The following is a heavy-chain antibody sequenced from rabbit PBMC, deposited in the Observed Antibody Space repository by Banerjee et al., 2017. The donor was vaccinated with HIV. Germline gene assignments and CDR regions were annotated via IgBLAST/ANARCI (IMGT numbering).Heavy chain of an antibody. D-gene: IGHD8-1*01. Sequence: QSLEESGGDLVKPGASLTLTCTASGFSFSSYYYMCWVRQAPGKGLEWIACIYAGSSGSTYYASWAKGRFTVSKTSSTTVTLQMTSLTAADTATYFCARGDGSSYSYGMDLWGPGTLVTVS. J-gene: IGHJ6*01. CDR2: IYAGSSGST. V-gene: IGHV1S40*01. CDR3: ARGDGSSYSYGMDL. CDR1: GFSFSSYYY.